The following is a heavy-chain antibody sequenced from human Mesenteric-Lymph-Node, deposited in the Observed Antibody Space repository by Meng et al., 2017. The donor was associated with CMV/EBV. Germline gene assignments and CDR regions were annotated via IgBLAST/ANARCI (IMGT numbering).Heavy chain of an antibody. CDR2: INPNSGGT. D-gene: IGHD4-23*01. J-gene: IGHJ4*02. Sequence: ASGYTFTGYYMHWVRQAPGQGLEWMGWINPNSGGTNYAQKFQGRVTMTRDTSISTAYMELSRLRSDDTAVYYCARRGYGGSYYFDYWGQGTLVTVSS. V-gene: IGHV1-2*02. CDR1: GYTFTGYY. CDR3: ARRGYGGSYYFDY.